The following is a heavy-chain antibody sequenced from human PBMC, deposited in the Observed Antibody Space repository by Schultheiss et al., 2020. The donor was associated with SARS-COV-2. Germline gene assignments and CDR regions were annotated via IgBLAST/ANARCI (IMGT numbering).Heavy chain of an antibody. J-gene: IGHJ6*02. CDR2: LSGSGGST. CDR3: AKGLAFGYGYNYYAMDV. Sequence: GGSLRLSCAASGFTFSDYYMTWVRQAPGRGLEWISALSGSGGSTYYSNSAKGRFTISRDNSKSTLFLQMNGLRADDTAVYFCAKGLAFGYGYNYYAMDVWGQGTTVTVSS. D-gene: IGHD5-18*01. CDR1: GFTFSDYY. V-gene: IGHV3-23*01.